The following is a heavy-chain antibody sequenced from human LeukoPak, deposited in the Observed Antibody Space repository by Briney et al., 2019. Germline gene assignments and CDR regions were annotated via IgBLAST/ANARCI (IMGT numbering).Heavy chain of an antibody. D-gene: IGHD2-2*01. J-gene: IGHJ5*02. CDR3: ARGGYCSSTSCYGFWFDP. CDR1: GYTFTGYY. V-gene: IGHV1-2*02. Sequence: ASVKVSFKASGYTFTGYYMHWVRQAPGQGLEWMGWINPNSGGTNYAQKFQGRVTMTRDTSISTAYMELSRLRSDDTAVYYCARGGYCSSTSCYGFWFDPWGQGTLVTVSS. CDR2: INPNSGGT.